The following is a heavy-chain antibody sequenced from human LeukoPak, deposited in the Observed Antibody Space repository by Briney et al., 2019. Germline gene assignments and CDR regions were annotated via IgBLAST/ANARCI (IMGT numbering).Heavy chain of an antibody. CDR2: IHSNGGT. Sequence: KPSEPLSLTCSVSGVSINSFYWSWIRQPPGKGLEWIGYIHSNGGTNYNPSLKSRVTMSVDTSKNQFSLKLNSVTAADSAVYFCARHVSGSYGSRGDFDYWGQGTLVTVSS. CDR3: ARHVSGSYGSRGDFDY. V-gene: IGHV4-59*08. D-gene: IGHD3-10*01. J-gene: IGHJ4*02. CDR1: GVSINSFY.